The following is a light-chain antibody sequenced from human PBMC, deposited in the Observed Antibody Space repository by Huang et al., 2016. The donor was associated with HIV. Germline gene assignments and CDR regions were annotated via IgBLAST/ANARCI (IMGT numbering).Light chain of an antibody. V-gene: IGKV2-28*01. CDR3: MQALQTPFT. CDR2: LGS. Sequence: DIVMTQSPLSLPVTPGEPASISCRSSQSLLHSNGYNFLGWYLQKPGQSPQLLIYLGSNRASGVPDMFSGSGSGTDFTLKISRVEAEDVGVYYCMQALQTPFTFGPGTKVDIK. J-gene: IGKJ3*01. CDR1: QSLLHSNGYNF.